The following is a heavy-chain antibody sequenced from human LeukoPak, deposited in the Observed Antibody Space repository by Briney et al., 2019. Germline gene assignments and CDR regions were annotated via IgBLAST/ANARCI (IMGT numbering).Heavy chain of an antibody. D-gene: IGHD2-2*01. J-gene: IGHJ3*02. CDR2: IKQDGSEK. CDR3: ARDSPGGCSSTSCLPGYDAFDI. Sequence: GGSLRLSCAASGFTFSSYWVSWVRQAPGKGLEWVANIKQDGSEKYYVDSVKGRFTISRDNAKNSLYLQMNSLRAEDTAVYYCARDSPGGCSSTSCLPGYDAFDIWGQGTMVTVSS. V-gene: IGHV3-7*01. CDR1: GFTFSSYW.